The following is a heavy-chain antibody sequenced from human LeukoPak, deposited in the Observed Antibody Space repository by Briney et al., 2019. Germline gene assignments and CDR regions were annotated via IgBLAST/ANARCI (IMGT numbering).Heavy chain of an antibody. CDR3: ASGTHRGPDY. V-gene: IGHV4-34*01. J-gene: IGHJ4*02. Sequence: NSSETLSLTCAVYGGSFSGYYWSWIRQPPGKGLEWIGEINHSGSTNYNPSLKSRVTISVDTSKNQFSLKLSSVTAADTAVYYCASGTHRGPDYWGQGTLVTVSS. CDR2: INHSGST. CDR1: GGSFSGYY. D-gene: IGHD3-10*01.